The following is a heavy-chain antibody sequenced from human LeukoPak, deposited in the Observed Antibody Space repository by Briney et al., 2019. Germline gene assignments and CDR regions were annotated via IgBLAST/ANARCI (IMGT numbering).Heavy chain of an antibody. CDR1: GYTFTTYA. Sequence: ASVKVSFKASGYTFTTYALNWVRQAPGQGLEWMGWINTNTGNPTYAQGFTGRFVFSVDTSVSTAYLQISSLKAEDTAVYYCARGVEDTGDYWGQGTLVTVSS. D-gene: IGHD2-15*01. V-gene: IGHV7-4-1*02. CDR2: INTNTGNP. CDR3: ARGVEDTGDY. J-gene: IGHJ4*02.